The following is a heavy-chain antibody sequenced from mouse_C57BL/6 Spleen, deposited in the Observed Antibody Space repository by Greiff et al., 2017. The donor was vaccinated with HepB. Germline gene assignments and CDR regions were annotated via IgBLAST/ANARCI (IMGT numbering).Heavy chain of an antibody. CDR1: GYTFTDYY. J-gene: IGHJ2*01. V-gene: IGHV1-26*01. CDR2: INPNNGGT. Sequence: EVQLQQSGPELVKPGASVKISCKASGYTFTDYYMNWVKQSHGKSLEWIGDINPNNGGTSYNQKFKGKATLTVDKSSSTAYMELRSLTSEDSAVYYCARADSSGPLYYFAYWGQGTTLTVSS. D-gene: IGHD3-2*02. CDR3: ARADSSGPLYYFAY.